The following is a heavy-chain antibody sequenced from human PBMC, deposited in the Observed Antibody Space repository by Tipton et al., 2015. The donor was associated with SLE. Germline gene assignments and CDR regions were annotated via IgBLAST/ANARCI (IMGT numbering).Heavy chain of an antibody. CDR3: ASSSRRADH. CDR2: IYHRGTT. J-gene: IGHJ4*02. D-gene: IGHD3-10*01. CDR1: GGSISSDSYY. Sequence: TLSLTCTVSGGSISSDSYYWGWIRQPPGKGLEWIGYIYHRGTTYYNPSLKSRVTISLDTSKNQFSLKLSSVTAADTAVYYCASSSRRADHWGQGTLVTVSS. V-gene: IGHV4-39*07.